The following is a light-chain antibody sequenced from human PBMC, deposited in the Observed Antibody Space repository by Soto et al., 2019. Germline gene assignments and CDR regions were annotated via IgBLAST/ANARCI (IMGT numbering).Light chain of an antibody. CDR2: SAS. Sequence: EIVMTQSPVTLSVSPGERATLSRTASQSVNNNVAWYQQKPGHTPRILIYSASIGATGTPARFSGSGSGSDFTLTISSLQSEDFAVYYCQQYNKWPLTFGPGTKVDIK. J-gene: IGKJ3*01. V-gene: IGKV3-15*01. CDR3: QQYNKWPLT. CDR1: QSVNNN.